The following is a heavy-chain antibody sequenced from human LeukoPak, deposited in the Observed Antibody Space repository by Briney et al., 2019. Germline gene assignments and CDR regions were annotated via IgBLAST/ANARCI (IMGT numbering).Heavy chain of an antibody. Sequence: GGSLRLSCAASGFTFSSYGMHWVRQAPGKGLEWVAVISYDGSNKYYADSVKGRFTISRDNSKNTLYLQMNSLRAEDTAVYYCARHGPVVVIANPGCYFDYWGQGTLVTVSS. CDR1: GFTFSSYG. V-gene: IGHV3-30*03. CDR2: ISYDGSNK. D-gene: IGHD2-21*01. J-gene: IGHJ4*02. CDR3: ARHGPVVVIANPGCYFDY.